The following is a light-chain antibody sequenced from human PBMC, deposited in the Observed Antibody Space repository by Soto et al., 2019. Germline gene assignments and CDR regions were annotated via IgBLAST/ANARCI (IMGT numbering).Light chain of an antibody. CDR1: QSVSSQ. CDR2: DAS. V-gene: IGKV3-11*01. Sequence: EIVLTQSPATLSLSPGERATLSCRASQSVSSQLAWYQQKPGQAPRLLIYDASNRATGIPARFSGSGSGTDFTLTISSLEPEDSAVYYCQQRSKWPLTLGGGTKVEIK. CDR3: QQRSKWPLT. J-gene: IGKJ4*01.